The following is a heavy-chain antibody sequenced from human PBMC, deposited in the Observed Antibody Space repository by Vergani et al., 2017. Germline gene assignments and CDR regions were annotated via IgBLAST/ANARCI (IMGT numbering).Heavy chain of an antibody. CDR3: ATMGGATFNRPYYWFDP. CDR2: IKQDGSEK. D-gene: IGHD1-26*01. J-gene: IGHJ5*02. Sequence: EVQLVESGGGLVQPGGSLRVSCAASGFTFSSYWMSWVRQAPGKGLEWVAHIKQDGSEKYYVDSVKGRFTISRDNAENSVYLEMNSLRVEDTAVYYCATMGGATFNRPYYWFDPRGQGTLVTVSS. CDR1: GFTFSSYW. V-gene: IGHV3-7*01.